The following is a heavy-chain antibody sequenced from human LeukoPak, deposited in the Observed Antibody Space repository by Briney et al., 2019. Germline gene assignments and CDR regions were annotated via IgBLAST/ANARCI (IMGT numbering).Heavy chain of an antibody. D-gene: IGHD5/OR15-5a*01. J-gene: IGHJ6*03. CDR3: AGGVYPHYYYCMDV. Sequence: SETLSLTCTVSGGSISSYYWSWIRQPARRGLEWIGRIYTSGTTNYNPSLRSRVTMSVDTSKNQVSLKLTSVTAADTAVYYCAGGVYPHYYYCMDVWGKGTTVTVSS. CDR1: GGSISSYY. V-gene: IGHV4-4*07. CDR2: IYTSGTT.